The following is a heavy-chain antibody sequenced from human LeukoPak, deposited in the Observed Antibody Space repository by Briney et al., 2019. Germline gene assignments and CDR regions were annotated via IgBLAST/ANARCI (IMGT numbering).Heavy chain of an antibody. CDR2: IYPGDADT. V-gene: IGHV5-51*01. D-gene: IGHD2-2*01. CDR3: ARRHLIGYCSSTSCPYYFDY. CDR1: GYSFTSYW. Sequence: GESLKISCKGSGYSFTSYWIGWVRQMPGKGLEWMGIIYPGDADTRYSPSFQGQVTISADKSISTAYLQWSRLKASDTAMYYCARRHLIGYCSSTSCPYYFDYWGQGTLVTVSS. J-gene: IGHJ4*02.